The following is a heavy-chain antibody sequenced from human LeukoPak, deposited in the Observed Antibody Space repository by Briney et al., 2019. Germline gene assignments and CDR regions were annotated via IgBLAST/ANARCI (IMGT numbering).Heavy chain of an antibody. CDR2: IYYTGAT. J-gene: IGHJ4*02. CDR3: ARAGYSYGTGYYFDY. D-gene: IGHD5-18*01. V-gene: IGHV4-59*01. CDR1: DGSISNYY. Sequence: SETLSLTCTVSDGSISNYYWSWIRLPPGKGLEWIGYIYYTGATNYSPSLKSRVTISPDTSKNQFSLRLSSVTAADAAVYYCARAGYSYGTGYYFDYWGQGALVTVSS.